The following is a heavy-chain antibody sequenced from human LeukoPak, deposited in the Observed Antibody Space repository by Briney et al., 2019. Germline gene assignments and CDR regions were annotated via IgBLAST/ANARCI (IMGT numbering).Heavy chain of an antibody. CDR2: IIPIFGTA. V-gene: IGHV1-69*05. CDR3: ARGRGITGTTSYFDY. D-gene: IGHD1-7*01. Sequence: GSSVKVSCKASGGTFSSYAISWVRQAPGQGLEWMGGIIPIFGTANYAQKFQGRVTITMDESTSTAYMELSSLRSEDTAVYYCARGRGITGTTSYFDYWGQGTLVTVSS. J-gene: IGHJ4*02. CDR1: GGTFSSYA.